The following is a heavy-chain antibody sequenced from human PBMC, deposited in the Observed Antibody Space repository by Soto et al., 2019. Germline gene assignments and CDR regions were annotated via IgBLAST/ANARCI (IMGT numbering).Heavy chain of an antibody. V-gene: IGHV1-69*12. CDR1: GGTFSSYA. D-gene: IGHD2-15*01. J-gene: IGHJ4*02. CDR2: ITPILGTA. Sequence: QVQLVQSGAEVKKPGSSVKVSCKASGGTFSSYAISWVRQAPGQGLEWMGGITPILGTANYAQKVQGRVTITADDSTSTAYMELSSLRSEDTAVYYCASAPVVPRPFDYWGQGTLVTVSS. CDR3: ASAPVVPRPFDY.